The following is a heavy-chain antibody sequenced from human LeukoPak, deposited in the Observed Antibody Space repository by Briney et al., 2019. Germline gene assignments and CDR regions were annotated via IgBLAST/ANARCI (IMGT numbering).Heavy chain of an antibody. D-gene: IGHD3-3*01. CDR1: EFAFSSYS. CDR3: ARAFWSGYHSLPYFDY. Sequence: GGSLRLSCAASEFAFSSYSMDWVRQAPGKGLEWVSSISSSSSYIYYADSVKGRFTISRDNAKNSLYLQMNSLRAEDTAVYYCARAFWSGYHSLPYFDYWGQGTLVTVSS. CDR2: ISSSSSYI. J-gene: IGHJ4*02. V-gene: IGHV3-21*01.